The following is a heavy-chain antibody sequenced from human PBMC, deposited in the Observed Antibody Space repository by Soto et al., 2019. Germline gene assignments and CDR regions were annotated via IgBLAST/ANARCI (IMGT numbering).Heavy chain of an antibody. V-gene: IGHV3-73*01. D-gene: IGHD5-12*01. CDR3: TTSANDKFVDY. CDR1: GFSFTGSA. CDR2: MRSRANSYAT. Sequence: LRLSCAASGFSFTGSAMHWVRQASGKGLEWVGRMRSRANSYATTYAESVKGRFTISRDDSKNTAYLQMNSLKTEDTAVYYCTTSANDKFVDYWGQGTLVAVSS. J-gene: IGHJ4*02.